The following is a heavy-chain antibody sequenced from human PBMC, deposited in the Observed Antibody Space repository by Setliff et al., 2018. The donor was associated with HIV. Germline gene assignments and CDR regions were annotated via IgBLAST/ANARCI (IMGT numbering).Heavy chain of an antibody. J-gene: IGHJ4*02. CDR1: GFNFSNTW. D-gene: IGHD2-2*01. CDR3: TRDDPPGYCSSTTCPYLFDY. Sequence: PGGSLRLSCAASGFNFSNTWMNWVRQAPGKGLEWVGRIKTKADGGTADYAAPVKGRFTISRDDSKNMLFVQMSSLRSEDTAVYFCTRDDPPGYCSSTTCPYLFDYWGRGTLVTVSS. V-gene: IGHV3-15*07. CDR2: IKTKADGGTA.